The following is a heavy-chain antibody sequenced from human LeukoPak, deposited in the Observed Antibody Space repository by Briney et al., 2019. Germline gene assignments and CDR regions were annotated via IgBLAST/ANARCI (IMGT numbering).Heavy chain of an antibody. Sequence: GASVTVSCKASGYTFTSYGFSWVRQAPGQGLEWMGWISAYDGNTNYAQKLQGRVTMTTDTSTSTAYMELRSLRSDDTAVYYCARERLSGYAKIDYWGQGTLVTVSS. J-gene: IGHJ4*02. CDR1: GYTFTSYG. D-gene: IGHD5-12*01. V-gene: IGHV1-18*01. CDR3: ARERLSGYAKIDY. CDR2: ISAYDGNT.